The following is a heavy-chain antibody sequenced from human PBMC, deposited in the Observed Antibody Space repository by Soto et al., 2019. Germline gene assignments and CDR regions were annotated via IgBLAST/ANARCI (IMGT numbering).Heavy chain of an antibody. V-gene: IGHV3-48*01. J-gene: IGHJ5*02. CDR2: ISSSSSTI. Sequence: AGSLRLSCPTSGVPLSSYFMYWVRQAPGGVLVWISYISSSSSTISYGDSVKGRFAISRDNASNSLFLQMSSLRAEETAVYYCARDFMARGRDSNWFDPWGQGTVVTVSS. CDR3: ARDFMARGRDSNWFDP. D-gene: IGHD3-10*01. CDR1: GVPLSSYF.